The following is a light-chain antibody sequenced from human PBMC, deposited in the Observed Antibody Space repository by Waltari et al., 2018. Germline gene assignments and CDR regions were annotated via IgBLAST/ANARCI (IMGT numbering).Light chain of an antibody. CDR2: KAS. J-gene: IGKJ1*01. V-gene: IGKV1-5*03. CDR1: QSINSW. Sequence: DIQMTQSPSTLSASVGDRVTITCRDSQSINSWLAWYQQKPGKAPKLLIYKASSLQTGVPSRFSGSGSGTEFTLTISSLQPDDFATYFCLQYDIYWALGQGTKVEVK. CDR3: LQYDIYWA.